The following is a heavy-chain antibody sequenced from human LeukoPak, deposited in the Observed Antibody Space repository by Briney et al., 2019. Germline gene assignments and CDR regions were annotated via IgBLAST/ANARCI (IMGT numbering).Heavy chain of an antibody. CDR3: ARGEHCSRTSCYRWPYDY. V-gene: IGHV4-59*01. CDR2: IYYSGST. CDR1: GGSISSYY. J-gene: IGHJ4*02. D-gene: IGHD2-2*01. Sequence: SETLSLTCTVSGGSISSYYWSWIRQPPGKGLEWIGYIYYSGSTTYNPSLKSRVTISVDTSKNQFSLKLSSVTAADTAVYYCARGEHCSRTSCYRWPYDYWGQGTLVTVSS.